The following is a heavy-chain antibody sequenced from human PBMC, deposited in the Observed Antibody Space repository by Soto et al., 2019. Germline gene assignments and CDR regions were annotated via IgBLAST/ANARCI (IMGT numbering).Heavy chain of an antibody. J-gene: IGHJ5*02. Sequence: PSETLSLTCTVSGGSISSGGYYWSWIRQHPGKGLEWIGYIYYSGSTYYNPSLKSRVTISVDTSKNQFSLKLSSVTAAVTAVYYCARGAGPTWYNWFDPWGQGTLVTVSS. CDR2: IYYSGST. V-gene: IGHV4-31*03. CDR1: GGSISSGGYY. CDR3: ARGAGPTWYNWFDP. D-gene: IGHD6-19*01.